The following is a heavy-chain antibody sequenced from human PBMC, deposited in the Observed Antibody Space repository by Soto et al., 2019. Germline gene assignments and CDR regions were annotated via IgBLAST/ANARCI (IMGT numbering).Heavy chain of an antibody. CDR1: GFTFSSYS. D-gene: IGHD2-2*01. V-gene: IGHV3-21*01. J-gene: IGHJ4*02. CDR3: ATRSRFSYCSSTSCYASLGIAAAGSDY. CDR2: ISSSSSYI. Sequence: GGSLRLSCAASGFTFSSYSMNWVRQAPGKGLEWVSSISSSSSYIYYADSVKGRFTISRDNAKNSLYLQMNSLRAEDTAVYYCATRSRFSYCSSTSCYASLGIAAAGSDYWGQGTLVTVSS.